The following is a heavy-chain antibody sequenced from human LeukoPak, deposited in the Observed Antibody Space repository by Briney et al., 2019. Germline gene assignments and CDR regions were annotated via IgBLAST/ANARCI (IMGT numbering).Heavy chain of an antibody. Sequence: ASVKVSCRASGYTFHTYYITWVRQAPGQGLEWMGWIRPQNGSTNYPQKLQGRVTMTRDASTSTVHMEMRSLRSEDTAVYYCARVGGSGSPGAFDIWGQGTMVIVSA. V-gene: IGHV1-18*01. J-gene: IGHJ3*02. D-gene: IGHD1-26*01. CDR1: GYTFHTYY. CDR2: IRPQNGST. CDR3: ARVGGSGSPGAFDI.